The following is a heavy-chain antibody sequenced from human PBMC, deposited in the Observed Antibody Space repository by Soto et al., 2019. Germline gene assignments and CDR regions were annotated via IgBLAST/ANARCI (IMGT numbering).Heavy chain of an antibody. CDR2: IYYSGST. V-gene: IGHV4-59*08. Sequence: PSETLSLTCTVSGGSISSYYWSWIRQPPGKGLEWIGYIYYSGSTYYNPSLKSRVTISVDTSKNQFSLKLSSVTAADTAVYYCARQPMVRGVIPYYFDYWGQGTLVTVSS. J-gene: IGHJ4*02. CDR3: ARQPMVRGVIPYYFDY. CDR1: GGSISSYY. D-gene: IGHD3-10*01.